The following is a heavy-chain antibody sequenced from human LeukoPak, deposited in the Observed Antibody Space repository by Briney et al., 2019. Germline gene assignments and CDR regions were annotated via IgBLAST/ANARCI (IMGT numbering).Heavy chain of an antibody. CDR2: ISYDGSNK. V-gene: IGHV3-30*04. CDR3: ARTYSSFLDYYYYMDV. CDR1: GFTFNSYA. J-gene: IGHJ6*03. Sequence: GGSLRLSCAASGFTFNSYAMHWVRQAPGKGLEWVAVISYDGSNKYYADSVKGRFTISRDNSKNTLYLQMNSLRAEDTAVYYCARTYSSFLDYYYYMDVWGKGTTVTVSS. D-gene: IGHD6-6*01.